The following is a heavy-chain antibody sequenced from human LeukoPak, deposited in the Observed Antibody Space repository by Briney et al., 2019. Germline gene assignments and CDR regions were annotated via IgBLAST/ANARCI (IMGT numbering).Heavy chain of an antibody. D-gene: IGHD5-12*01. Sequence: ASVKVSCKPSGYTFTGYYMPWVRQAPGRGGEWMGGINPNSAGTNYAQKFQGRVTSTRDTSICTAYMELSRLRSDDTAVYYCASGYSGYALDAFDIWGQGTMVTVSS. CDR2: INPNSAGT. J-gene: IGHJ3*02. CDR1: GYTFTGYY. V-gene: IGHV1-2*01. CDR3: ASGYSGYALDAFDI.